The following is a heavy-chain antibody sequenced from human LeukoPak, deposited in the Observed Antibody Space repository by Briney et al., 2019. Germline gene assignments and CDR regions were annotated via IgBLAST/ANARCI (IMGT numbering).Heavy chain of an antibody. CDR2: ISSGSSYI. J-gene: IGHJ4*02. V-gene: IGHV3-21*01. CDR3: ARADVDYYDSSGYFHFDY. Sequence: GGSLRLSCAASGFTFSSYSMKWVRQAPGKGLEWVSSISSGSSYIYYADSVKGRFTISRDNAKNSLYLQMNSLRAEDTAVYYCARADVDYYDSSGYFHFDYWGQGTLVTVSS. D-gene: IGHD3-22*01. CDR1: GFTFSSYS.